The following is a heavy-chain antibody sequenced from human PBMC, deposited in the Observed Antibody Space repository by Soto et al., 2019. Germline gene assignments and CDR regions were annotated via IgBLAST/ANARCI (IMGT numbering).Heavy chain of an antibody. J-gene: IGHJ4*02. D-gene: IGHD3-10*01. Sequence: EVQLLESGGGLVQPGGSLRLSCAASGFTFSSYAMSWVRQAPGKGLEWVSAISGSGGSTYYADSVKGRFTISRDNSKNTRYLQMNSLRTEDTDVYYCANIGPVKFTMVRGVTNYWGQGTLVTVSS. CDR1: GFTFSSYA. CDR3: ANIGPVKFTMVRGVTNY. V-gene: IGHV3-23*01. CDR2: ISGSGGST.